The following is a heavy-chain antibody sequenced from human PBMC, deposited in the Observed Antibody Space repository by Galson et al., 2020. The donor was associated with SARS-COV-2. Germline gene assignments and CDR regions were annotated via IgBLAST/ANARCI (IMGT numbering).Heavy chain of an antibody. D-gene: IGHD1-26*01. CDR1: GGSISSSSYY. CDR3: AKGNKVGISGYYMDV. V-gene: IGHV4-39*01. Sequence: SQTLSLTCTVSGGSISSSSYYWGWIRQPPGKALEWIGSIYDSGSTDYNPSIKSRVTISKDMSKKQLSLKLSSVTAADTAVYYCAKGNKVGISGYYMDVWGKGTTVTISS. J-gene: IGHJ6*03. CDR2: IYDSGST.